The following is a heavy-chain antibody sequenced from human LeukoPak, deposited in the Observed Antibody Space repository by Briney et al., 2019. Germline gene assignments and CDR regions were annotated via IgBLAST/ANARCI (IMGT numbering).Heavy chain of an antibody. CDR1: GYAFTSYG. J-gene: IGHJ3*02. CDR2: ISAYNGNT. CDR3: ARAAAGLLDAFDI. D-gene: IGHD6-13*01. V-gene: IGHV1-18*01. Sequence: ASVKVSCKASGYAFTSYGISWVRPAPGQGLEWMGWISAYNGNTNYAQKLQGRVTMTTDTSTSTAYMELRSLRSDDTAVYYCARAAAGLLDAFDIWGQGTMVTVSS.